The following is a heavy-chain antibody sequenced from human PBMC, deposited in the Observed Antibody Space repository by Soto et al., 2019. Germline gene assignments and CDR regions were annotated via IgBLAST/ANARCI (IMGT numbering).Heavy chain of an antibody. J-gene: IGHJ3*02. Sequence: SVKVSCKASGGTFSSYAISWVRQAPGQGLEWMGGIIPIFGTANYAQKFQGRVTITADESTSTAYMELSSLRSEDTAVYYCAKESKPSPTPRAFDIWGQGTMVTVSS. V-gene: IGHV1-69*13. CDR2: IIPIFGTA. CDR1: GGTFSSYA. CDR3: AKESKPSPTPRAFDI.